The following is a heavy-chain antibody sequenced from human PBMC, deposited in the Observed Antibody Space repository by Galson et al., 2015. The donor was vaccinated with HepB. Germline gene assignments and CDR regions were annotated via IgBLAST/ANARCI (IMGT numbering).Heavy chain of an antibody. Sequence: SLRLSCAASGFTFSSYSMNWVRQAPGKGLEWVSSISSSSSYIYYADSVKGRFTISRDNAKNSLYLQMNSLRAEDTAVYYCARDGRRPWRDFDYWGQGTLVTVSS. CDR3: ARDGRRPWRDFDY. CDR2: ISSSSSYI. J-gene: IGHJ4*02. V-gene: IGHV3-21*01. D-gene: IGHD3-3*01. CDR1: GFTFSSYS.